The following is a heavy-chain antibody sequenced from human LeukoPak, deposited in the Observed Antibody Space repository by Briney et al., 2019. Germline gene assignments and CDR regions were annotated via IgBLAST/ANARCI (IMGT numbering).Heavy chain of an antibody. CDR3: ARDIVNVAVAGTGLRY. V-gene: IGHV3-11*04. CDR2: ISSSGSTI. J-gene: IGHJ4*02. Sequence: GGSLRLSCAASGFTFSDYYMSWIRQAPGKGLEWVSYISSSGSTIYYADSVKGRFTISRDNAKNSLYLQMNSLRAEDTAVYYCARDIVNVAVAGTGLRYWGQGTLVTVSS. CDR1: GFTFSDYY. D-gene: IGHD6-19*01.